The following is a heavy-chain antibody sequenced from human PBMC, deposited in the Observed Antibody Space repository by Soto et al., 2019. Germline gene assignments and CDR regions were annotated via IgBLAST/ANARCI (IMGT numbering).Heavy chain of an antibody. CDR2: IYSGGST. J-gene: IGHJ6*03. D-gene: IGHD3-16*01. CDR1: GFTVSSNY. Sequence: GGSLRLSCAASGFTVSSNYMSWVRQAPGKGLEWVSVIYSGGSTYYADSVKGRFTISRDNSKNTLYLQMNSLRAEDTAVYYCGIPRPYDYVFGSGPPPYYYMDVWGKGTTAPVS. V-gene: IGHV3-66*01. CDR3: GIPRPYDYVFGSGPPPYYYMDV.